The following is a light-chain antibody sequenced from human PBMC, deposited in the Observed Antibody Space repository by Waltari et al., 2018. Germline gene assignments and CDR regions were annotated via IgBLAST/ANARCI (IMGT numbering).Light chain of an antibody. Sequence: QSVLTQPPSVSAAPGQKVTISCSGSSSNIGNNYVSWYQQLPGTAPKLLIYENNKPPSGSPDRFSGSKSGTSATLGITGLQTGDEADYYCGTWDSSLSAYVFGTGTKVTVL. CDR1: SSNIGNNY. J-gene: IGLJ1*01. CDR2: ENN. CDR3: GTWDSSLSAYV. V-gene: IGLV1-51*02.